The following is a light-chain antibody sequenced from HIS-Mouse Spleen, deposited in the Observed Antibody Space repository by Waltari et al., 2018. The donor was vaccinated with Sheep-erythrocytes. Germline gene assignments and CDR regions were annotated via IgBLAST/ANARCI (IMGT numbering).Light chain of an antibody. CDR2: QDS. CDR1: KLGDKY. Sequence: SYELTQPPSVSVSPGQTASITCSGDKLGDKYACWYQQKPGQSPVLVIYQDSKRPSGIPRRVSGSNSGNTATLTISGTQAMDEADYYCQAWDSSTAVFGGGTKLTVL. V-gene: IGLV3-1*01. CDR3: QAWDSSTAV. J-gene: IGLJ2*01.